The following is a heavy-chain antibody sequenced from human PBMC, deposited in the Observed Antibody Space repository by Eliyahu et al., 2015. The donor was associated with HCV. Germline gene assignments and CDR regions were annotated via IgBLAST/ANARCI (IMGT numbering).Heavy chain of an antibody. CDR1: GYTFTXYY. CDR2: INPRGGST. V-gene: IGHV1-46*01. D-gene: IGHD2-15*01. J-gene: IGHJ4*02. Sequence: QVRMVQSGPEVKKPGASVKVSCKTSGYTFTXYYLHWVRQAPGQGLEWMGIINPRGGSTNYAQKFQGRVTMTRDTSTTTVYMELSSLTSEDTAVYYCASGGGGEYWGQGTLVTVSS. CDR3: ASGGGGEY.